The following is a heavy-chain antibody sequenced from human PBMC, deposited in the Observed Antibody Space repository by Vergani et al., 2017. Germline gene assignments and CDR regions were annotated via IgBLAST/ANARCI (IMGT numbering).Heavy chain of an antibody. CDR2: ISGSGGST. J-gene: IGHJ3*02. CDR3: ARASPVVPAAMASRSDAFDI. Sequence: EVQLLESGGGLVQPGGSLRLSCAASGFTFSSYAMSWVRQAPGKGLEWVSAISGSGGSTYYADSVKGRFTISRDNSKNTLYLQMNSLRAEDTAVYYCARASPVVPAAMASRSDAFDIWGQGTMVTVSS. D-gene: IGHD2-2*01. CDR1: GFTFSSYA. V-gene: IGHV3-23*01.